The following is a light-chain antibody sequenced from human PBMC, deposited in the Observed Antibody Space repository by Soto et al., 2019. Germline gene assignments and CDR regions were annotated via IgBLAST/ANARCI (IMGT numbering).Light chain of an antibody. CDR3: AAWDDSLSRAV. CDR2: SNN. Sequence: QSVLTQQPSASGTPGQRVTISCSGSSSNIGGNYVYWYQQLPGTAPKLLIYSNNHRPSGVPDRFSGSKSGTSASLAISGLRSEDEAHYYCAAWDDSLSRAVFGGGTQLTVL. CDR1: SSNIGGNY. V-gene: IGLV1-47*02. J-gene: IGLJ7*01.